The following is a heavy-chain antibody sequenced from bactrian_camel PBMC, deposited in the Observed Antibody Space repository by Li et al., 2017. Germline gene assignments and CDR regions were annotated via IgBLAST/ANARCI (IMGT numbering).Heavy chain of an antibody. CDR2: IRRDGDE. CDR3: ATEGVYSDCTHEQDFGY. J-gene: IGHJ6*01. D-gene: IGHD4*01. V-gene: IGHV3S31*01. Sequence: VQLVESGGGSVQAGGSLRLSCTHFGYSSSRHCMGWFRQAPGKAREGIAGIRRDGDEYYADSVKGRFTISIDNAGNTLYLQMNSLRPDEDTAMYYCATEGVYSDCTHEQDFGYWGQGTQVTVS. CDR1: GYSSSRHC.